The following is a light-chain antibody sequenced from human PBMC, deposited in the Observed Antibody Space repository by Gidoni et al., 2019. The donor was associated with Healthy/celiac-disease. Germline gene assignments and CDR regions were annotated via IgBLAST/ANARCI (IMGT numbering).Light chain of an antibody. CDR1: QSISSW. CDR2: KAS. V-gene: IGKV1-5*03. CDR3: QQYNSYSRM. Sequence: DIQMTQSPSTLSASVGDRVTITCRASQSISSWLAWYQQKPGKAPKLLIYKASSLESGVPSRSSGSGSGTEFTLTISSLQPDDFATYYCQQYNSYSRMFGQGTKVEIK. J-gene: IGKJ1*01.